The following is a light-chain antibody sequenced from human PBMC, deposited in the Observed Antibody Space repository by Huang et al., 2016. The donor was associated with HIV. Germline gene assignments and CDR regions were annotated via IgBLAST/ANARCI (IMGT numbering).Light chain of an antibody. CDR1: QSLLHSNGYNY. J-gene: IGKJ5*01. CDR2: LGS. V-gene: IGKV2-28*01. Sequence: DIVMTQSPLSLPVTPGETASISCKSSQSLLHSNGYNYLDWYLQKPGQSPQLLISLGSNRASGVPDRFSGSGSGTDFTLKISRVEAEDVGVYYCMQALETPITFGQGTRLEIK. CDR3: MQALETPIT.